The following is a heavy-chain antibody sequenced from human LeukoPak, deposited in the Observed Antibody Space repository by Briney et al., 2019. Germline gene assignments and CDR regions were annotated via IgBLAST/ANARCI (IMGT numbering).Heavy chain of an antibody. CDR3: ARAPPSGCSSTSCYTPFPFDY. Sequence: ASVKVSCKASGYTFTGYYMHWVRQAPGQGLEWMGWINPNSGGTNYAQKFQGRVTMTRDTPISTAYMELSRLRSDDTAVYYCARAPPSGCSSTSCYTPFPFDYWGQGTLVTVSS. V-gene: IGHV1-2*02. CDR1: GYTFTGYY. J-gene: IGHJ4*02. CDR2: INPNSGGT. D-gene: IGHD2-2*02.